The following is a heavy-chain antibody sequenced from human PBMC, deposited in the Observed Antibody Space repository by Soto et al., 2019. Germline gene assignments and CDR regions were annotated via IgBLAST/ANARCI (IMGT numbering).Heavy chain of an antibody. CDR3: AKDKGLRGSSYFGD. CDR2: ISGSGDGT. CDR1: GFSFNNYA. J-gene: IGHJ4*02. D-gene: IGHD3-16*01. V-gene: IGHV3-23*01. Sequence: EVQLRQSRGGVVQPGGSLRLSCVASGFSFNNYAMTWVRQAPGKGLEWVSGISGSGDGTYYADSVKDRFSVSRDKSTSTVHLQMSSLRVEDTAVYYCAKDKGLRGSSYFGDWGQAALVIVSS.